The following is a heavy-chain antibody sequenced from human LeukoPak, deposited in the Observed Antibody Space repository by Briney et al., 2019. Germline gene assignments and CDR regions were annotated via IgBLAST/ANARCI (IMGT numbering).Heavy chain of an antibody. Sequence: SETLSLTCTVSGGSISSSSYYWGWIRQPPGKGLEWIGSIHYSGSTYYNPPLNSRVTISEDTSENQFSLKMSSVTAADTAVYYCASLHNFDLYYWGQGTLVTVSS. J-gene: IGHJ4*02. CDR2: IHYSGST. V-gene: IGHV4-39*01. CDR1: GGSISSSSYY. D-gene: IGHD3-9*01. CDR3: ASLHNFDLYY.